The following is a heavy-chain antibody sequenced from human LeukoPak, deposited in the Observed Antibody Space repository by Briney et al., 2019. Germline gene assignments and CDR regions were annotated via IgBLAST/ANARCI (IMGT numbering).Heavy chain of an antibody. CDR3: ARLVGAGKDYYYYYMDV. Sequence: SETLSLTCTVSGGSISTSNYYWGWVRQPPGKGLEWIGNIFYSGSTYYSPSLKSRVTISVDKSKNQFSLKVSSVTAADTAVYYCARLVGAGKDYYYYYMDVWGKGTTVTVSS. D-gene: IGHD1-26*01. V-gene: IGHV4-39*07. CDR1: GGSISTSNYY. CDR2: IFYSGST. J-gene: IGHJ6*03.